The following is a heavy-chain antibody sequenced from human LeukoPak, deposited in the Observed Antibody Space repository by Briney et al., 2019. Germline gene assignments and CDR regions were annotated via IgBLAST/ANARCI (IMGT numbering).Heavy chain of an antibody. Sequence: PSETLSLTCTVSGGSISSYYWSWIRQPPGKGLEWIGYIYYSGSTNYNPSLKSRVTISVDTSKNQFSLKLSSVTAADTAVYYCARGGNSSGWYSVYYYYYGMDVWGQGTTVTVSS. J-gene: IGHJ6*02. CDR3: ARGGNSSGWYSVYYYYYGMDV. CDR1: GGSISSYY. D-gene: IGHD6-19*01. CDR2: IYYSGST. V-gene: IGHV4-59*01.